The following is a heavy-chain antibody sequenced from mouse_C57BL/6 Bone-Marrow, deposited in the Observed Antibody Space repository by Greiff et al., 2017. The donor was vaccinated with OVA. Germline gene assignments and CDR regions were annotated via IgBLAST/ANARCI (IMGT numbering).Heavy chain of an antibody. D-gene: IGHD2-12*01. V-gene: IGHV1-82*01. CDR2: IYPGDGDT. J-gene: IGHJ4*01. CDR1: GYAFSSSW. CDR3: ARLRRGYYYAMDY. Sequence: QVQLKESGPELVKPGASVKISCKASGYAFSSSWMNWVKQRPGKGLEWIGRIYPGDGDTNYNGQFKGKATLTADKSSSTAYMQLSSLTSEDSAVYFCARLRRGYYYAMDYWGQGTSVTVSS.